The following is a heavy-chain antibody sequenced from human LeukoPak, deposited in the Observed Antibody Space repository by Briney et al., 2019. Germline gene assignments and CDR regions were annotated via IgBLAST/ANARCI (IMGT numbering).Heavy chain of an antibody. CDR3: ARANMVRGVRLFFDRNWFDP. CDR1: GGSISSSSYY. CDR2: IYYSGST. J-gene: IGHJ5*02. D-gene: IGHD3-10*01. V-gene: IGHV4-39*07. Sequence: SETLSLTCTVSGGSISSSSYYWGWIRQPPGKGLEWIGSIYYSGSTYYNPSLKSRVTISVDTSKNQFSLKLSSVTAADTAVYYCARANMVRGVRLFFDRNWFDPWGQGTLVTVSS.